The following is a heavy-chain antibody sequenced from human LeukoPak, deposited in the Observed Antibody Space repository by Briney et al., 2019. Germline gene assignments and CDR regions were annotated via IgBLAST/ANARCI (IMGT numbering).Heavy chain of an antibody. D-gene: IGHD6-19*01. CDR3: ARAGSSGWSRFGWSDP. J-gene: IGHJ5*02. V-gene: IGHV3-48*03. Sequence: GGSLRLSCVVSGFTFSSFEMHWVRQAPGKGLEWVSYISTTGTTTYYADSVEGRFTISRDTAENSLYLQMNSLRPEDTAVYYCARAGSSGWSRFGWSDPWGQGTLVTVSS. CDR2: ISTTGTTT. CDR1: GFTFSSFE.